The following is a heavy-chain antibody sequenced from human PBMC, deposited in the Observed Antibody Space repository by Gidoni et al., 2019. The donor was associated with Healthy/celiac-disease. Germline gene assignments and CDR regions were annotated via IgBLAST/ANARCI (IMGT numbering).Heavy chain of an antibody. Sequence: EVQLLESGGGLVQPGGSLRLSCAASGFTFSRYAMSWVRQAPGKGLEWVSAISGSGGSTYYADSVKGRFTISRDNSKNTLYLQMNSLRAEDTAVYYCAKDHLGWDTAMVTWFDYWGQGTLVTVSS. D-gene: IGHD5-18*01. CDR2: ISGSGGST. CDR3: AKDHLGWDTAMVTWFDY. CDR1: GFTFSRYA. V-gene: IGHV3-23*01. J-gene: IGHJ4*02.